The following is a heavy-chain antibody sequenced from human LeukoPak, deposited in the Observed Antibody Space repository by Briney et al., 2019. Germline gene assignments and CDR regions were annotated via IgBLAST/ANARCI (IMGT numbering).Heavy chain of an antibody. D-gene: IGHD3-22*01. J-gene: IGHJ4*02. V-gene: IGHV1-46*01. Sequence: ASVKVSCKASGYTFTSYYMHWVRQAPGQGLEWMGVINPSGGSTSYAQKSQGRVTMTRDTSTSTVYMELSSLRSEDTAVYYCARDYVDYYDSSGYQGDWGQGTLVTVSS. CDR3: ARDYVDYYDSSGYQGD. CDR1: GYTFTSYY. CDR2: INPSGGST.